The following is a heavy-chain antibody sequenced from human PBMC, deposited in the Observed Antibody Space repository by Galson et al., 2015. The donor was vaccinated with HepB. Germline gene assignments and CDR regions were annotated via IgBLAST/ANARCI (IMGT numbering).Heavy chain of an antibody. J-gene: IGHJ6*02. CDR3: AREHIVVVPAAILRVMAYYYGMDV. V-gene: IGHV3-7*03. D-gene: IGHD2-2*01. Sequence: SLRLSCAASGFTFSSYWMSWVRQAPGKGLEWVANIKQDGSEKYYVDSVRGRFTIPRDNAKNSLYLQMNSLRAEDTAVYYCAREHIVVVPAAILRVMAYYYGMDVWGQGTTVTVSS. CDR1: GFTFSSYW. CDR2: IKQDGSEK.